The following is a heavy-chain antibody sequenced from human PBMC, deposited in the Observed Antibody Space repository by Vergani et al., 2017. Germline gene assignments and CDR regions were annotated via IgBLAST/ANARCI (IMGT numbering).Heavy chain of an antibody. J-gene: IGHJ5*02. D-gene: IGHD2-2*01. V-gene: IGHV4-31*03. CDR2: IYYSGST. CDR3: ARVVCSSTSCYFIGWPDWFDP. Sequence: QVQLQESGPGLVKPSQTLSLTCTVSGGSISRGGYYWSWIRQHPGKGLEWIGYIYYSGSTYYNPSLKRRVTISVDTSKNQFSLKLSSVTAADTAVYYCARVVCSSTSCYFIGWPDWFDPWGQGTLVTVSS. CDR1: GGSISRGGYY.